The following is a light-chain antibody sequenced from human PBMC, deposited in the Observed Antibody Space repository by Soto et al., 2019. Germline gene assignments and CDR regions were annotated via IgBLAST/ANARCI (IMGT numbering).Light chain of an antibody. CDR2: FVS. V-gene: IGKV2-28*01. CDR1: QSLLHRNGQNY. Sequence: DIVMTQSPLSLPVTPGEPASISSRSSQSLLHRNGQNYLAWYLQKSGQPPQLLIYFVSNRPSGVPDRISGNGSGTDFTLKISRVEPGDVGVYYCMQALQTPRTFGHGTPVEIK. J-gene: IGKJ1*01. CDR3: MQALQTPRT.